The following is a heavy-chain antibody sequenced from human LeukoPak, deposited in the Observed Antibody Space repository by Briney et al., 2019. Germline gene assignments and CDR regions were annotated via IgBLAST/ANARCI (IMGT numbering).Heavy chain of an antibody. D-gene: IGHD3-10*01. Sequence: GGSLRLSCAASGFIFSSYAMSWVRQAPGKGLEWVSGISGSADITDYADSVKGRFTISRDNSKNTLYLQMNSLRAEDTAVYYCAKDLYYFGSGSHDYWGQGTLVTVSS. CDR3: AKDLYYFGSGSHDY. J-gene: IGHJ4*02. CDR2: ISGSADIT. V-gene: IGHV3-23*01. CDR1: GFIFSSYA.